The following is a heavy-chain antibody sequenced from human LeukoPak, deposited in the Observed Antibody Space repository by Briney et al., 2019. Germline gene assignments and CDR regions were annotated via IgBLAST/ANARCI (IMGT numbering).Heavy chain of an antibody. CDR1: GYVFTNNY. J-gene: IGHJ4*02. V-gene: IGHV1-46*01. CDR3: ARGGSPPFY. Sequence: ASVKVSCKASGYVFTNNYMHWVRQAPGRGLEWMGITNPSGGSTSYAQKFQGRVTMTRDTSTSTVYMELSSLRSEDTAVYYCARGGSPPFYWGQGTLVTVSS. D-gene: IGHD3-10*01. CDR2: TNPSGGST.